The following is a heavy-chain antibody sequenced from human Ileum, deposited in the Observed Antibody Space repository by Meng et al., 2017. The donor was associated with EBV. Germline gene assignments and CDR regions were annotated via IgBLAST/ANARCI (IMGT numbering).Heavy chain of an antibody. D-gene: IGHD4-17*01. CDR1: GGSFCVYY. Sequence: VAPQQGGAGRLMPSETLSFPLSVYGGSFCVYYGSWIRQPPGKGLEWIGEINHSGSTNYNPSLKSRVTISVDTSKNQFSLKPSSVTAADTAVYYCARGHDYGDYASDYWGQGTLVTVSS. J-gene: IGHJ4*02. V-gene: IGHV4-34*01. CDR3: ARGHDYGDYASDY. CDR2: INHSGST.